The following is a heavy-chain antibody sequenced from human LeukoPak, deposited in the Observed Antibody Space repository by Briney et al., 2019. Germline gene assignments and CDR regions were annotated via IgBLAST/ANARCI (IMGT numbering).Heavy chain of an antibody. CDR3: ARESDLGGYCSGGSCYSSRDYFDY. CDR2: IYYSGST. Sequence: SETLSLTCTVSGGSFSTYYWSWIRQPPGKGLEWIGYIYYSGSTNYNPSLKSRVTISVDTSKNQFSLTLNSVTAADTAVYYCARESDLGGYCSGGSCYSSRDYFDYWGQGTLVTVSS. J-gene: IGHJ4*02. V-gene: IGHV4-59*01. CDR1: GGSFSTYY. D-gene: IGHD2-15*01.